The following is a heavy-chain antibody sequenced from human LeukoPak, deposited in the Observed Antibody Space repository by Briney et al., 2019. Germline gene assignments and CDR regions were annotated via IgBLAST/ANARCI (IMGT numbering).Heavy chain of an antibody. Sequence: GASVKVSCKASGYTFTNYDFNWVRQATGQGLEWMGWVSPTSGKTEYAQKFQGRVTMTRNASISTVYMELNSLRSEDTAVYYGARGRVVWCGAGWYYDLWGRGTLVTVSS. J-gene: IGHJ2*01. D-gene: IGHD2-21*01. CDR3: ARGRVVWCGAGWYYDL. CDR2: VSPTSGKT. V-gene: IGHV1-8*01. CDR1: GYTFTNYD.